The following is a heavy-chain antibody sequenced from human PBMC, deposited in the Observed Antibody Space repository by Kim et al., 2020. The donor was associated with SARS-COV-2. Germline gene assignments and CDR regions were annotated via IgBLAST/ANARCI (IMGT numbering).Heavy chain of an antibody. CDR3: ARQHYSGSGLDV. V-gene: IGHV1-3*01. CDR1: GYTFTNYA. D-gene: IGHD3-10*01. CDR2: INAGNGNT. J-gene: IGHJ6*02. Sequence: ASVKVSCKASGYTFTNYAMHWVRQAPGQRLEWMGWINAGNGNTKYSQKFQGRVTITRDTSASTAYMELSSLRSEDTAVYYCARQHYSGSGLDVWGQGTTVTVSS.